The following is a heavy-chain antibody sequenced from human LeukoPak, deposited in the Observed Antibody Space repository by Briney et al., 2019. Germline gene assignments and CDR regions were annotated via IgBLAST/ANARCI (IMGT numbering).Heavy chain of an antibody. CDR3: AKNRGYSYGLPICDY. CDR2: ISGSGGST. CDR1: GFIFSSYA. V-gene: IGHV3-23*01. D-gene: IGHD5-18*01. Sequence: GGSLRLSCAASGFIFSSYAMSWVRQAPGKGLEWVSAISGSGGSTYYADSVKGRFTISRDNPKNTLYLQMTSLRAEDTAVYYCAKNRGYSYGLPICDYWGQGTLVTVSS. J-gene: IGHJ4*02.